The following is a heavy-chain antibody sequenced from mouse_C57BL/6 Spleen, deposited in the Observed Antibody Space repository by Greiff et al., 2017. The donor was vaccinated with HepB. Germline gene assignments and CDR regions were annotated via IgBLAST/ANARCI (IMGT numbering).Heavy chain of an antibody. CDR2: IYPGDGDT. Sequence: VQLQQSGPELVKPGASVKISCKASGYAFSSSWMNWVKQRPGKGLEWIGRIYPGDGDTNYNGKFKGKATLTADKSSSTAYMQLSSLTSEDSAVYFCARSITTVVAPAMDYWGQGTSVTVSS. CDR3: ARSITTVVAPAMDY. V-gene: IGHV1-82*01. D-gene: IGHD1-1*01. J-gene: IGHJ4*01. CDR1: GYAFSSSW.